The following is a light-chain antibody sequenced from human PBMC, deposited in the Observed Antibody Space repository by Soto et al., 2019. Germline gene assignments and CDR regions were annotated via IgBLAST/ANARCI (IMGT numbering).Light chain of an antibody. CDR3: QQRSIWPLT. J-gene: IGKJ4*01. CDR1: QSINTF. CDR2: DAS. V-gene: IGKV3-11*01. Sequence: LTQSPATLSVSPGESVTLSCRASQSINTFLAWYQQKPGQAPRLLIYDASSRAAGVPARFSGRGSGTDFTLTINSVEPEDFAVYHCQQRSIWPLTFGGGTKVDIK.